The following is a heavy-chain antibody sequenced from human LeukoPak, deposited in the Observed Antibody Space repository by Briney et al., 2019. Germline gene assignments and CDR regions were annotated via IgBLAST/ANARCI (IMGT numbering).Heavy chain of an antibody. J-gene: IGHJ4*02. CDR3: ARRNAVAADGLYYFDY. D-gene: IGHD6-13*01. V-gene: IGHV4-59*08. Sequence: SETLSLTCTVSGGSISSYYWSWIRQPPGKGLEWIGYIYYSGSTNYNPSLKSRVTISVDTSKNQFSLKLSSVTAADTAVYYCARRNAVAADGLYYFDYWGQGTLVTVSS. CDR1: GGSISSYY. CDR2: IYYSGST.